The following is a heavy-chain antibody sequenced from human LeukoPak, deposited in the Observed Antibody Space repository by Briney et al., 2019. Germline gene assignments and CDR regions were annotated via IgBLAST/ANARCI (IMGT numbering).Heavy chain of an antibody. J-gene: IGHJ4*02. Sequence: GGSLRLSCAASGFTFSSYWMSWVRQAPGKGLEWVANIKQDGSEKYYVDSVKGRFTISRDNAKNSLYLQMNSLRAEDTAVYYCARGSEIGITMIGGYWGQGTLVTVSS. D-gene: IGHD3-22*01. CDR1: GFTFSSYW. CDR3: ARGSEIGITMIGGY. CDR2: IKQDGSEK. V-gene: IGHV3-7*03.